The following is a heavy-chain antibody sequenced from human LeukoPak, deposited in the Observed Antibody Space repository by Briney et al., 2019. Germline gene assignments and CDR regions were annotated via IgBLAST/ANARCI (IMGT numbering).Heavy chain of an antibody. CDR1: GFTFNNYV. CDR3: AATRVCGGVLLRPNCLYFED. D-gene: IGHD3-10*01. CDR2: IDYAGGST. V-gene: IGHV3-23*01. J-gene: IGHJ4*02. Sequence: AGGSLRLSCAASGFTFNNYVMSWVRQAPGRGLEWVSGIDYAGGSTNYADSVQGRFTVCRDNSKNTLYLQMNSLRAEDTAIYYCAATRVCGGVLLRPNCLYFEDWGQGTLVTVSS.